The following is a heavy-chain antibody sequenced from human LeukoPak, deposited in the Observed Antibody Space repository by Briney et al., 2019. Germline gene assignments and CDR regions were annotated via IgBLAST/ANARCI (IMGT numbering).Heavy chain of an antibody. J-gene: IGHJ4*02. CDR1: GFTFSNAW. CDR2: IKSKTDGGTT. D-gene: IGHD3-22*01. CDR3: TTDPLATMIVVVIS. V-gene: IGHV3-15*01. Sequence: PGGSLRLSCAASGFTFSNAWKSWVRQAPGKGLEWVGRIKSKTDGGTTDYAAPVKGRFTISRDDSKNTLYLQMNSLKTEDTAVYYCTTDPLATMIVVVISWGQGTLVTVSS.